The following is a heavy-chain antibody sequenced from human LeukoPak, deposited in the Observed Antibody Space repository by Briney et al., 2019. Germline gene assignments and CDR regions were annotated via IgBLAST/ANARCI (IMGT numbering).Heavy chain of an antibody. CDR2: IYHSGST. D-gene: IGHD3-10*01. Sequence: SETLSLTCTVSGYSISSGYFWGWIRQPPGKGLEWIQNIYHSGSTYYNPSLKSRVTISVDTSKNQFSLKLSSVTAADTAVYYCARSPMVWGVGGYYFDYWGQGTLVTVSS. V-gene: IGHV4-38-2*02. CDR1: GYSISSGYF. J-gene: IGHJ4*02. CDR3: ARSPMVWGVGGYYFDY.